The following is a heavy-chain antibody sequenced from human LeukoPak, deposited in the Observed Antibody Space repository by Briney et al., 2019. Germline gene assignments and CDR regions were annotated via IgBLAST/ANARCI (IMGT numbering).Heavy chain of an antibody. D-gene: IGHD6-13*01. J-gene: IGHJ4*02. V-gene: IGHV1-18*01. CDR2: ISAYNGNT. CDR1: GNTFTSYG. Sequence: GASVKVSCKASGNTFTSYGISWVRQAPGQGLEWMGWISAYNGNTNYAQKLQGRVTMTTDTSTSTAYMELRSLRSDDTAVYYCARGAAAAGTTAFDYWGQGTLVTVSS. CDR3: ARGAAAAGTTAFDY.